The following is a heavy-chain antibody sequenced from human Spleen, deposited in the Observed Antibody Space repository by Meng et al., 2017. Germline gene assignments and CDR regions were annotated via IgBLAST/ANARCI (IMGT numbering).Heavy chain of an antibody. J-gene: IGHJ6*02. D-gene: IGHD4-17*01. CDR1: GCTVRNNY. CDR3: ARDPRYGDYEIGWYYGMDV. CDR2: VHSAACT. V-gene: IGHV3-53*04. Sequence: GGSLRLSCADSGCTVRNNYMSWVRQAPGKGLEWGSVVHSAACTPYADSVKGRFTFSRHNSKNMLYLQMNSLRAGDTAVYYCARDPRYGDYEIGWYYGMDVWGQGTTVTVSS.